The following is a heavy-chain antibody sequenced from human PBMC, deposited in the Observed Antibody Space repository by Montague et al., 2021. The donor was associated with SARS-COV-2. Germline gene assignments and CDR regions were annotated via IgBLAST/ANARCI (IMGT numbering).Heavy chain of an antibody. J-gene: IGHJ4*02. CDR1: GDSVSSYRAA. V-gene: IGHV6-1*01. CDR3: ARGVYYDGSGYYSFDY. D-gene: IGHD3-22*01. CDR2: TYYRSKWYN. Sequence: CAISGDSVSSYRAAWNWIRQSPSIGLEWLGRTYYRSKWYNDYALSVKSRITINPDTSKNHFSLQLNSVTPEDTAIYYCARGVYYDGSGYYSFDYWGQGTLVTGSS.